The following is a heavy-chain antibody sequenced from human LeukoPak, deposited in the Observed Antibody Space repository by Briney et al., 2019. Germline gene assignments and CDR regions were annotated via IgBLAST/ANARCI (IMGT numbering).Heavy chain of an antibody. CDR1: GFTFSSYG. J-gene: IGHJ4*02. CDR2: IWYDGSNK. Sequence: PGGSLRLSCEASGFTFSSYGMQWVRQAPGKGLEWVAVIWYDGSNKYYADSVKGRFTISRDNSKNTLYLQMNSLRAEDTAVYYCARGPYDSSGYYTSYYFDYWGQGTLVTVSS. D-gene: IGHD3-22*01. V-gene: IGHV3-33*01. CDR3: ARGPYDSSGYYTSYYFDY.